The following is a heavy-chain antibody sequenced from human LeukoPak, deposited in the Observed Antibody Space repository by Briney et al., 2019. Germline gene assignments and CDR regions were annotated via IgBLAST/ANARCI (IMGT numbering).Heavy chain of an antibody. V-gene: IGHV4-59*01. D-gene: IGHD2-21*01. Sequence: SETLSLTCTVSGGSISSYYWSWIRQPPGKGLEWIGYIYYSGSTNYNPSLRSRVTISIDTSKNQFSLKLSSVTAADTAVYYCARDFYSGVDVWGRGTTVTVSS. CDR2: IYYSGST. CDR3: ARDFYSGVDV. CDR1: GGSISSYY. J-gene: IGHJ6*04.